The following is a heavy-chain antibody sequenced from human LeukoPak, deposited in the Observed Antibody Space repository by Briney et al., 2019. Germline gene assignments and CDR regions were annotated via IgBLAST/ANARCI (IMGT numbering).Heavy chain of an antibody. J-gene: IGHJ4*02. V-gene: IGHV6-1*01. CDR3: AREGDYYDSSGYYVLDY. CDR1: GDSVSSNTAA. Sequence: SQTLSLTCAISGDSVSSNTAARNWIRQSPSRGLEWLGRTYYRSKWYNDYALSVKSRITINPDTSKNQFSLQLNSVTPEDTAVYYCAREGDYYDSSGYYVLDYWGPGTLVTVSS. D-gene: IGHD3-22*01. CDR2: TYYRSKWYN.